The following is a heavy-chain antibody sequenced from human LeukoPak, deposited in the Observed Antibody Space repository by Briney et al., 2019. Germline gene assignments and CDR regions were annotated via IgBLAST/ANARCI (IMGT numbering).Heavy chain of an antibody. CDR3: TVILNWYFDL. Sequence: GGSQRLSCAASGFTFTNYAVAWVRQAPGQGLEWVSVIRSDDIRTNYADSVKGRITISRDNSKNILFLQMNSLRAEDTAVYYCTVILNWYFDLWGRGTMVTVSP. V-gene: IGHV3-23*01. CDR2: IRSDDIRT. D-gene: IGHD2-21*01. J-gene: IGHJ2*01. CDR1: GFTFTNYA.